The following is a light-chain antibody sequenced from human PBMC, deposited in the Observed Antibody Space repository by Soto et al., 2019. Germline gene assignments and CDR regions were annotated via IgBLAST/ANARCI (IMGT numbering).Light chain of an antibody. CDR2: DAS. J-gene: IGKJ1*01. V-gene: IGKV3-11*01. CDR3: QQRSNWPRT. CDR1: QSVTKY. Sequence: EIVLTQSPATLSLSPGERATLSCRASQSVTKYIAWYQQKPGQAPRLLIYDASNRATGIPARFSGSGSGTDFTLTISSLEPEDFVVYYCQQRSNWPRTFGQGTKVEIK.